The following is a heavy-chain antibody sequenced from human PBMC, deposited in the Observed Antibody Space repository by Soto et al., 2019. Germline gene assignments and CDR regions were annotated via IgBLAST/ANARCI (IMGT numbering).Heavy chain of an antibody. CDR1: GYTFTNYY. D-gene: IGHD5-18*01. J-gene: IGHJ4*02. CDR2: INPSGGST. V-gene: IGHV1-46*03. CDR3: ARDRFASYGLDY. Sequence: QVQLVQSGAEVKKPGASVKVSCKASGYTFTNYYMHWVRQAPGQGLEWMGIINPSGGSTSYAQKFQGRVTMTRDTSTSTVYMELSGLRSEDMAVYYCARDRFASYGLDYWGQGTLVTVSS.